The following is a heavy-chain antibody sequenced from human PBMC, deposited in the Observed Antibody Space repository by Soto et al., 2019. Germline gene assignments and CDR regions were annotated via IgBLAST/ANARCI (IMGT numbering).Heavy chain of an antibody. CDR2: IWYDGSNK. CDR1: GFTFSSYG. V-gene: IGHV3-33*01. Sequence: QVQLVESGGGVVQPGRSLRLSCAASGFTFSSYGMHWVRQAPGKGLEWVAVIWYDGSNKYYADSVKGRFTISRDNSKNTLDRQMNSLRAEDTAVYYCAREGDYGGYFDYWGQGTLVTVSS. J-gene: IGHJ4*02. CDR3: AREGDYGGYFDY. D-gene: IGHD4-17*01.